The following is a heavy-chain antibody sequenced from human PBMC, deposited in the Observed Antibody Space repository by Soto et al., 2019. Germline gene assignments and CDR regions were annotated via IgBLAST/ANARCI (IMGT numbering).Heavy chain of an antibody. CDR3: ARGADGYNYDFDY. CDR1: GGSFSGYY. J-gene: IGHJ4*02. CDR2: INHSGST. V-gene: IGHV4-34*01. Sequence: SETLSLTCAVYGGSFSGYYWSWIRQPPGKGLEWIGEINHSGSTNYNPSLKSRVTISVDTSKNQFSLKLSSVTAADTAVYYCARGADGYNYDFDYWGQGTLVTVSS. D-gene: IGHD5-12*01.